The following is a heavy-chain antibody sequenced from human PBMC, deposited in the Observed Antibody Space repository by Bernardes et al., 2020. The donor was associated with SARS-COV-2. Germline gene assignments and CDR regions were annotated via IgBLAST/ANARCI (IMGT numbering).Heavy chain of an antibody. D-gene: IGHD3-16*01. J-gene: IGHJ6*02. CDR2: ISWNSGSI. V-gene: IGHV3-20*04. CDR1: GISVSGNY. CDR3: AKGSSDVITFGEPDYYYYDMDV. Sequence: GGSLRLSCAASGISVSGNYMSWVRQAPGKGLEWVSGISWNSGSIGYADSVKGRFTISRDNAKNSLYLQMNSLRAEDTALYYCAKGSSDVITFGEPDYYYYDMDVWGQGTTVTVSS.